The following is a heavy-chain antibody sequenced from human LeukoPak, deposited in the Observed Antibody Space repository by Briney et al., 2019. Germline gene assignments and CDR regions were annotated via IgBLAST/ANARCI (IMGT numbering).Heavy chain of an antibody. J-gene: IGHJ5*02. Sequence: GESLKISCQGSGYSFTSYWIGWVGQMPGKGLEWMGIIYPGDSDTRYSPSFQGQVTISADKSISTAYLQWSSLKASDTAMYYCARSPRFGYCSSTSCYTARWFDPWGQGTLVTVSS. CDR2: IYPGDSDT. V-gene: IGHV5-51*01. CDR1: GYSFTSYW. CDR3: ARSPRFGYCSSTSCYTARWFDP. D-gene: IGHD2-2*02.